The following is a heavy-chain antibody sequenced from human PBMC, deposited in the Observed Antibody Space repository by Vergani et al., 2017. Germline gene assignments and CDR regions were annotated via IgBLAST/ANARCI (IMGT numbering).Heavy chain of an antibody. CDR1: GFSLSTSGVG. J-gene: IGHJ3*02. D-gene: IGHD4-17*01. CDR3: AHRTTVTIYDAFDI. Sequence: QITLKESGPTLVKPTQTLTLTCTFSGFSLSTSGVGVGWIRQPPGKALEWLALIYWDDDKRYSTSLKSRLTITKDTSKNQVVLTMTNMDPVDTATYYCAHRTTVTIYDAFDIWGQGTMVTVSS. V-gene: IGHV2-5*02. CDR2: IYWDDDK.